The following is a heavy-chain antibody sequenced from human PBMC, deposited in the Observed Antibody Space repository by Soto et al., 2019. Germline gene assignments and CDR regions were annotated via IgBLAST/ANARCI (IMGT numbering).Heavy chain of an antibody. CDR2: INHSGST. V-gene: IGHV4-34*01. CDR1: GGSFSGYY. Sequence: SETLSLTCTVYGGSFSGYYWSWIRQHPGKGLEWIGEINHSGSTNYNPSLKSRVTISVDTSKNQFSLKLSSVTAADTAVYYCAREAGDYYYYYMDVWGKGTTVTVS. J-gene: IGHJ6*03. CDR3: AREAGDYYYYYMDV. D-gene: IGHD4-17*01.